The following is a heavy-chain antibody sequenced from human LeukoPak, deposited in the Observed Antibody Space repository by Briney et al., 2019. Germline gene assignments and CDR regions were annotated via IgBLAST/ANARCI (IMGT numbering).Heavy chain of an antibody. CDR2: ISHSGTT. CDR1: GGSIGITNY. J-gene: IGHJ4*02. CDR3: TRENRPFCPFAY. V-gene: IGHV4-4*02. Sequence: SETLSLTCGVSGGSIGITNYWSWVRQAPGKGLEWIGEISHSGTTNYNPSLRSRVTMFLDRASNQFSLSLTSVTAADSAVYYCTRENRPFCPFAYWGQGVLVTVSS. D-gene: IGHD2/OR15-2a*01.